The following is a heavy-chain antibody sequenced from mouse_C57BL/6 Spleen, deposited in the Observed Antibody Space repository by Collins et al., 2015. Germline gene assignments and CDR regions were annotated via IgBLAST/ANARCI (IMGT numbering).Heavy chain of an antibody. V-gene: IGHV10-1*02. Sequence: EVQLVESGGGLVQPKGSLKLSCAASGFTFNTYVMNWVRQAPGKGLEWVARIRSKSNNYATYYADSVKDRFTISRDDSQSMLYLQMNNLKTEDTAMYYCVRGGGTSDYWGQGTTLTVSS. CDR2: IRSKSNNYAT. CDR1: GFTFNTYV. J-gene: IGHJ2*01. D-gene: IGHD4-1*01. CDR3: VRGGGTSDY.